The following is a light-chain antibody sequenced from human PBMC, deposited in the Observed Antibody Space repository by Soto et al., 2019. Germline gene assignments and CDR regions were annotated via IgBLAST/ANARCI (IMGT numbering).Light chain of an antibody. CDR3: QQYNSYPYT. J-gene: IGKJ2*01. CDR1: QSIGSG. V-gene: IGKV1-5*03. Sequence: DIQMTQSPSTLSASVGDRVTVTCRASQSIGSGLAWYQQKPGKAPKLLISKASSLESGVPSRFRGSGSGTEFTLTISSLQSDDFASYDCQQYNSYPYTFGQGTKLEI. CDR2: KAS.